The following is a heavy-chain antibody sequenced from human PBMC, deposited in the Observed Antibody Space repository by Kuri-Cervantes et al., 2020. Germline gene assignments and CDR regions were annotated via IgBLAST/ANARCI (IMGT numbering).Heavy chain of an antibody. CDR3: ARSKGSGKYYFDY. J-gene: IGHJ4*02. D-gene: IGHD3-10*01. CDR1: GYTFTSYY. CDR2: MNPNSGNT. Sequence: ASVKVSCKASGYTFTSYYMHWVRQAPGQGLEWMGWMNPNSGNTGYAQKFQGRVTMTRNTSISTAYMELSSLRAEDTAVYYCARSKGSGKYYFDYWGQGTLVTVSS. V-gene: IGHV1-8*02.